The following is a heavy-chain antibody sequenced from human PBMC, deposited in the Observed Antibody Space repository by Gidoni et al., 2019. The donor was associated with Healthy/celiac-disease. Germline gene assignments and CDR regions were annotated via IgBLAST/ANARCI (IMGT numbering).Heavy chain of an antibody. D-gene: IGHD6-13*01. V-gene: IGHV3-30*02. CDR1: GFTFSSYG. CDR3: AKGYSSSWYGGYFDY. Sequence: QVQLVESGGGVVQPGGSLRLSCAASGFTFSSYGMHWVRQAPGKGLEWVAFIRYDGSNKYYADSVKGRFTISRDNSKNTLYMQMNSLRAEDTAVYYCAKGYSSSWYGGYFDYWGQGTLVTVSS. CDR2: IRYDGSNK. J-gene: IGHJ4*02.